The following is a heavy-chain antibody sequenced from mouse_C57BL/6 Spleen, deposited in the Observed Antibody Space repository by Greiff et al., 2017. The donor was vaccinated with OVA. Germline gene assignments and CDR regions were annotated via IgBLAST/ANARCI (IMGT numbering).Heavy chain of an antibody. J-gene: IGHJ3*01. CDR3: ALYSKGAWFAY. D-gene: IGHD2-5*01. V-gene: IGHV1-42*01. Sequence: VQLKQSGPELVKPGASVKISCKASGYSFTGYYMNWVKQSPEKSLEWIGEINPSTGGTTYNQKFKAKATLTVDKSSSTAYMQLKSLTSEDSAVYYCALYSKGAWFAYWGQGTLVTVSA. CDR2: INPSTGGT. CDR1: GYSFTGYY.